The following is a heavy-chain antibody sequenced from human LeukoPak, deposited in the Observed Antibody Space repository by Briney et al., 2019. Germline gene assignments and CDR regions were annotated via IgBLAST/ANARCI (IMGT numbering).Heavy chain of an antibody. CDR1: GGSISSGSYY. Sequence: PSETLSLTCTVSGGSISSGSYYWGWIRQPPGKGLEWIGSIYYSGSTSNNPSLRSRVTIFVDTAKNQFSLKLTSVTAADTAVYYCARRGSSWYLVSFDYWGQGTLVTVSS. CDR3: ARRGSSWYLVSFDY. D-gene: IGHD6-13*01. J-gene: IGHJ4*02. CDR2: IYYSGST. V-gene: IGHV4-39*01.